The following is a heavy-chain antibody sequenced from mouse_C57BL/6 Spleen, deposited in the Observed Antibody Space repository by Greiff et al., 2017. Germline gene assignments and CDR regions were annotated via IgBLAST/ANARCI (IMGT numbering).Heavy chain of an antibody. Sequence: EVMLVESGGGLVQPGGSLKLSCAASGFTFSDYYMYWVRQTPEKRLEWVAYISNGGGSTYYPDTVKGRFTISRDNAKNTLYLQMSRLKSEDTAMYYCARQRHYYGSSYYAMDYWGQGTSVTVSS. J-gene: IGHJ4*01. V-gene: IGHV5-12*01. CDR1: GFTFSDYY. CDR3: ARQRHYYGSSYYAMDY. CDR2: ISNGGGST. D-gene: IGHD1-1*01.